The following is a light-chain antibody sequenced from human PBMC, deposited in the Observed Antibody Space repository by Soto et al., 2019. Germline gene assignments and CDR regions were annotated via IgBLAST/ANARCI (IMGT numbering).Light chain of an antibody. CDR2: DAS. V-gene: IGKV1-33*01. J-gene: IGKJ5*01. Sequence: IQMTQSPSSLSASVGDRVTITCXASQDISNHLNWYQQKPGKAPELLMFDASNLEPGVPSRFSGSGSGTDFTLTIRRLQPEDVATYFFQQYDNFPASTFGEGTRLDI. CDR1: QDISNH. CDR3: QQYDNFPAST.